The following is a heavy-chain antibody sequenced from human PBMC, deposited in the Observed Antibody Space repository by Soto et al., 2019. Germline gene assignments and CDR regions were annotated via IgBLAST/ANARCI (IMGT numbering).Heavy chain of an antibody. CDR3: ARDEGYASGWPFFDF. D-gene: IGHD6-19*01. V-gene: IGHV4-59*01. CDR1: GGSISSYY. CDR2: IYYNGDI. Sequence: SETLSLTCTVSGGSISSYYWSWIRQPPGKGLEWIGYIYYNGDIDYNPSLKSRVTISVDRSKNQFSLELTSVTAADTAVYYCARDEGYASGWPFFDFWGRGALVTVSS. J-gene: IGHJ4*02.